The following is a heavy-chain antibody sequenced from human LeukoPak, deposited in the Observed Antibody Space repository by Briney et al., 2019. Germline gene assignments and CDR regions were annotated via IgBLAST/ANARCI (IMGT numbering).Heavy chain of an antibody. V-gene: IGHV4-39*01. CDR3: ARRPNLPAELGDYWRFDI. J-gene: IGHJ3*02. Sequence: RASETLSLTCSISGVSISRSFYYWGRIRQPPGNRLEWIVNGYYTGCTYDNPSLKNRASMSVDTSKNQFSLNLISVDAADTGVYFCARRPNLPAELGDYWRFDIWGQGRRVTVSS. D-gene: IGHD4-17*01. CDR1: GVSISRSFYY. CDR2: GYYTGCT.